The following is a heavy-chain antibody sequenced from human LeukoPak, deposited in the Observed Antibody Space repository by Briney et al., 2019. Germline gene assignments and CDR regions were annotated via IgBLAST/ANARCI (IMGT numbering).Heavy chain of an antibody. J-gene: IGHJ4*02. CDR3: ARARVGTTTIFDY. CDR1: GGSISGYY. CDR2: MYSTGST. V-gene: IGHV4-59*01. Sequence: SETLSLTCIVSGGSISGYYWSWIRQPPGKGLEWIGYMYSTGSTNYNPSLKSRVAISVDAPKNQFSLSLGSVTAADTAVYYCARARVGTTTIFDYWGQGTLVTVSS. D-gene: IGHD1-26*01.